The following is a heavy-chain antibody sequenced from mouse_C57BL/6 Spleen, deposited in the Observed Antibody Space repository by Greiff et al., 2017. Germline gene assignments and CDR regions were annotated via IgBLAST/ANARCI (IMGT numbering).Heavy chain of an antibody. CDR1: GYTFTSYW. J-gene: IGHJ3*01. V-gene: IGHV1-61*01. D-gene: IGHD2-1*01. CDR3: ARGGNYRGLAY. CDR2: IYPSDSET. Sequence: VQLQQPGAELVRPGSSVKLSCKASGYTFTSYWMDWVKQRPGQGLEWIGNIYPSDSETNYNQKFKDKATLTVDKSSSTAYMQLTSLTSEDSAVYYCARGGNYRGLAYWGQGTLVTVSA.